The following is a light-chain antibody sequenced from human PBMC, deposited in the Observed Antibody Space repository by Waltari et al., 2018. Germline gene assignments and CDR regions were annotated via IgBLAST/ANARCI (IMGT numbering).Light chain of an antibody. CDR3: VLYMGSGISV. CDR2: STN. CDR1: SGSGSTNYY. Sequence: QTVVTQEPSFSVSPGGTVPLPFGLHSGSGSTNYYPSWYQQTPGQAPRTLIYSTNTRSSGVPDRFSGSILGNKAALTITGAQADDESDYYCVLYMGSGISVFGGGTKLTVL. J-gene: IGLJ2*01. V-gene: IGLV8-61*01.